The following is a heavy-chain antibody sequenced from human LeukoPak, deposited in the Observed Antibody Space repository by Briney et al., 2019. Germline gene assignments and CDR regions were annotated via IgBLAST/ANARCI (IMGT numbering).Heavy chain of an antibody. CDR2: IDHDGKT. D-gene: IGHD3-22*01. J-gene: IGHJ5*02. Sequence: GGSLRLSCAASGFTFRLYWIHWVRQVPGKGLEWVSRIDHDGKTIYADSVKGRFTISRDNTRNTVYLQMNSLRVEDTAVYHCVRDDSFGYDDIGYSSWFDPWGQGTLVTVSS. CDR1: GFTFRLYW. V-gene: IGHV3-74*01. CDR3: VRDDSFGYDDIGYSSWFDP.